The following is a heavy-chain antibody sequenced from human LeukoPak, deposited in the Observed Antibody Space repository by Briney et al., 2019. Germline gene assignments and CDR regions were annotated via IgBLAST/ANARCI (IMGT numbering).Heavy chain of an antibody. Sequence: GGSLRLSCAASGFTFSTFWMHWVRQTPGKGLEDLSQIKYDGSDSYYADSVKGRFTISRDNAKNTLYLQMSTLRVEDTAVYYCVRGASVWSGLDYWGQGTQVTVSS. V-gene: IGHV3-74*01. J-gene: IGHJ4*02. CDR1: GFTFSTFW. CDR2: IKYDGSDS. D-gene: IGHD6-19*01. CDR3: VRGASVWSGLDY.